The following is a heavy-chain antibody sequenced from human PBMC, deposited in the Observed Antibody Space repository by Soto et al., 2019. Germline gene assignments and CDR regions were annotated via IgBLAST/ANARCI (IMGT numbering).Heavy chain of an antibody. J-gene: IGHJ4*02. CDR3: ATYPDGAYVPPYDY. CDR2: IYPGDSDT. V-gene: IGHV5-51*01. Sequence: GESLKISCTGSGYSFSTYWIAWVRQMPGKGLEWMGIIYPGDSDTRYSPSFQGQVTISADTSTKTAYLQWSSLKASDTAIYYCATYPDGAYVPPYDYWCQGTLVTVSS. CDR1: GYSFSTYW. D-gene: IGHD3-10*02.